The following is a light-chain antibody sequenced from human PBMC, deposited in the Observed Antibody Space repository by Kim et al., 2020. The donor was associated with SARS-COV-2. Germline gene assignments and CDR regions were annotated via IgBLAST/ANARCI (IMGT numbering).Light chain of an antibody. J-gene: IGKJ2*04. Sequence: ASSSWRVIQRLVTSDGNTYCSCVQQRPGQPPKLLIHGISKRFSGVPDRVSGSGAGTDFTRKISRVEAEDVGVYYCMQATHFPCSFGEGTKLEI. CDR3: MQATHFPCS. CDR1: QRLVTSDGNTY. V-gene: IGKV2-24*01. CDR2: GIS.